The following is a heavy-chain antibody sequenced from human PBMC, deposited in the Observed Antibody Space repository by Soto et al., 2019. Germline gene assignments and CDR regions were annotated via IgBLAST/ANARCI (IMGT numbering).Heavy chain of an antibody. CDR3: ARDQDTAMARTYYYYGMDV. CDR2: IYYSEST. J-gene: IGHJ6*02. CDR1: GGSISSGGYY. D-gene: IGHD5-18*01. Sequence: PSETLSLTCTVSGGSISSGGYYWSWIRQHPGKGLEWIGYIYYSESTYYKPSLKSRVTISVDTSKNQFSLKLSSVTAADTAVYYCARDQDTAMARTYYYYGMDVWGQGTTVTVSS. V-gene: IGHV4-31*03.